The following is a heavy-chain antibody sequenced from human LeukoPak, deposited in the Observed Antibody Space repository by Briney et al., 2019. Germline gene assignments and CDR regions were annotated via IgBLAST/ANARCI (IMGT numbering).Heavy chain of an antibody. J-gene: IGHJ4*02. V-gene: IGHV4-59*01. D-gene: IGHD3-10*01. CDR1: GGSISSYY. Sequence: SETLSLTCAVSGGSISSYYWSWIRQPPGKGLEWIGYIYYSGSTNYNPSLKSRVAISVDTSKNQFSLKLSSVTAADTAVYYCARAGFGELQFDYWGQGTLVTVSS. CDR3: ARAGFGELQFDY. CDR2: IYYSGST.